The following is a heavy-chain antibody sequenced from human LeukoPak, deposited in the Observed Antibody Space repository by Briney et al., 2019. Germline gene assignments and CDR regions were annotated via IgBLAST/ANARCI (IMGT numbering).Heavy chain of an antibody. CDR2: ISYRGRT. CDR1: GYSISSGHY. CDR3: AKDVPVETSDAFDI. D-gene: IGHD5-24*01. V-gene: IGHV4-61*01. J-gene: IGHJ3*02. Sequence: KASETLSLTCTVSGYSISSGHYWSWIWQPPGKGLEWIGYISYRGRTNSNPSLRGRVSLSMDTSQNQFSLKLTSVTAADTAVYYCAKDVPVETSDAFDIWGQGTMVSVSS.